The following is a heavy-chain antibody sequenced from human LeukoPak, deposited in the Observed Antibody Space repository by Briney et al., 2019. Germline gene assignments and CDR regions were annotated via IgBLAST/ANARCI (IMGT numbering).Heavy chain of an antibody. D-gene: IGHD4-23*01. CDR2: INSDGSIK. CDR1: GFTFSDSW. CDR3: TRADEYGGNTL. Sequence: GGSLRLSCAVSGFTFSDSWMHWVRQAPGKGLVWVSRINSDGSIKAYADSVKGRFTISRDNAKNTLYLQMNSLRAEDTGVYYCTRADEYGGNTLWGQGTLVTVSS. V-gene: IGHV3-74*01. J-gene: IGHJ4*02.